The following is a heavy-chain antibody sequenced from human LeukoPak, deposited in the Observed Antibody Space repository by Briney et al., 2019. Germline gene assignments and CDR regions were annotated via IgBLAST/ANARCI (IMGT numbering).Heavy chain of an antibody. CDR2: IYYSGST. CDR3: ARGARGSGSYYGY. Sequence: SETLSLTCTVSAYSISSGYYWSWIRQPPGKGPEWIGYIYYSGSTNYNPSLKSRVTISVDTSKNQFSLKLSSVTAADTAVYYCARGARGSGSYYGYWGQGTLVTVSS. D-gene: IGHD3-10*01. V-gene: IGHV4-61*01. CDR1: AYSISSGYY. J-gene: IGHJ4*02.